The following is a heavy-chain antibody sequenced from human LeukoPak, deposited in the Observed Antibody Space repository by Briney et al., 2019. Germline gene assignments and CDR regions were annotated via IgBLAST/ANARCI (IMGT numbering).Heavy chain of an antibody. CDR1: GGSIRSSYYY. Sequence: SETLSLTCTVSGGSIRSSYYYWGWIRQPPGKGLEWIGSIYDSGSTYYNPSLKSRVTISVDTSKNQFSLQLNSVTPEDTAVYYCACVYYDSSGYSDYWGQGTLVTVSS. CDR2: IYDSGST. CDR3: ACVYYDSSGYSDY. J-gene: IGHJ4*02. D-gene: IGHD3-22*01. V-gene: IGHV4-39*01.